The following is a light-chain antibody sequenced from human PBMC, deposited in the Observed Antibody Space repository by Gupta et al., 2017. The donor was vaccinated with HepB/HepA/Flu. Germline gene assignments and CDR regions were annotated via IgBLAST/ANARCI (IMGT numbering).Light chain of an antibody. V-gene: IGKV1-33*01. Sequence: DIQMTQSPSSLSASVGDRVTIACQASQDITNYLNWYQQKPGKAPKLLIYDASSLETGVPSRFSGSGSGTDFTFTISSLQPEDFATYFCRQEDILPLTFGGGTKVEIK. CDR3: RQEDILPLT. J-gene: IGKJ4*01. CDR2: DAS. CDR1: QDITNY.